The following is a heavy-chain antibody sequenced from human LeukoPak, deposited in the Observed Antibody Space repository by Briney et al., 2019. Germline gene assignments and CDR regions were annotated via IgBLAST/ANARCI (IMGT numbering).Heavy chain of an antibody. V-gene: IGHV1-69*01. CDR1: GGTFSSYA. D-gene: IGHD6-13*01. CDR2: IIPIFGTA. CDR3: AREGSAAGTLTSWFDP. J-gene: IGHJ5*02. Sequence: GGSLRLSCAASGGTFSSYAISWVRQAPGQGLEWMGGIIPIFGTANYAQKFQGRVTITADESTSTAYMELSSLRSEDTAVYYCAREGSAAGTLTSWFDPWGQGTLVTVSS.